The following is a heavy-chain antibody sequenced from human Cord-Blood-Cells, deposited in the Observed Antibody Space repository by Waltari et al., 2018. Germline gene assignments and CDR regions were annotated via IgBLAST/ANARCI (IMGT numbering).Heavy chain of an antibody. CDR1: GGSISSYY. V-gene: IGHV4-59*01. CDR3: ARGKSASIAAAAADY. D-gene: IGHD6-13*01. CDR2: IYYSGST. Sequence: QVQLQESGPGLVKPSETLSLTCPVSGGSISSYYWSWIRQPPGKGLEWIGYIYYSGSTNYNPSLKSRVTISVDTSKNQFSLKLSSVTAADTAVYYCARGKSASIAAAAADYWGQGTLVTVSS. J-gene: IGHJ4*02.